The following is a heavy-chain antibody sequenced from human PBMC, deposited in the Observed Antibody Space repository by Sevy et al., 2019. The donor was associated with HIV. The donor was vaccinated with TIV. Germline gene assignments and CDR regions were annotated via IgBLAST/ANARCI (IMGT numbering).Heavy chain of an antibody. CDR3: AGGGAAAPYYYYYGMDV. D-gene: IGHD6-13*01. CDR1: GYTFTSYD. J-gene: IGHJ6*02. CDR2: MNPNSGNT. V-gene: IGHV1-8*03. Sequence: ASVKVSCKASGYTFTSYDINWVRQATGQGLEWMGWMNPNSGNTGYAQKFQGRVTITRNTSISTAYMELSSLRSEDTAVYYCAGGGAAAPYYYYYGMDVWGQGTTVTVSS.